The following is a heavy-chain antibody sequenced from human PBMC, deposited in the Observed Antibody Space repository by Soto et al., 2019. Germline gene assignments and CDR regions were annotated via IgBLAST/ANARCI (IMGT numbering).Heavy chain of an antibody. CDR2: INAGNGNT. V-gene: IGHV1-3*01. D-gene: IGHD6-13*01. J-gene: IGHJ4*02. CDR3: ARDRYSSSGYGIFDY. Sequence: QVPLVQSGAEVKKPGASVKVSCKASGYTFTSYAMHWVRQAPGQRLEWMGWINAGNGNTKYSQKFQGRVTITRDTSARTAYMELSSLRSEDTAVYYCARDRYSSSGYGIFDYWGQGTLVTVSS. CDR1: GYTFTSYA.